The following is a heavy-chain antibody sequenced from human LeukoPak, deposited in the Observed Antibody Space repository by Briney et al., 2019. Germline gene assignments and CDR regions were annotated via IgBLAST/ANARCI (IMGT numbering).Heavy chain of an antibody. CDR2: IGWNSGNI. D-gene: IGHD2-8*02. V-gene: IGHV3-9*01. J-gene: IGHJ2*01. Sequence: GRSLRLSCAASGFTFDDYAMHWVRQVPGRGLQWVAGIGWNSGNIDYADSVKGRFTISRDNAKNSLYLQMNSLSVEDTALYYCAKDGAGGRYWYFDIRGRGTPVTVSS. CDR1: GFTFDDYA. CDR3: AKDGAGGRYWYFDI.